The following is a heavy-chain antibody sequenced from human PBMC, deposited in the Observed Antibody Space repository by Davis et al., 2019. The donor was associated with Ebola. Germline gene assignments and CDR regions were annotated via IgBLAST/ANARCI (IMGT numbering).Heavy chain of an antibody. Sequence: PSETLSLTCTVSGGSVSSGSYYWSWIRQPPGKGLEWIGYIYYSGSTSYNPSLKSRVTISVDTSKNQFSLKLSSVTAADTAVYYCAITVGLNFDYWGQGALVTVSS. CDR1: GGSVSSGSYY. J-gene: IGHJ4*02. CDR3: AITVGLNFDY. V-gene: IGHV4-61*01. D-gene: IGHD4-23*01. CDR2: IYYSGST.